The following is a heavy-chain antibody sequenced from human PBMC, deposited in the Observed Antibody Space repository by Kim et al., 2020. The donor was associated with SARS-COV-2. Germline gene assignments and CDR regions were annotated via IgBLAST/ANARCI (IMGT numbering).Heavy chain of an antibody. CDR3: ARYITMVRGDLGY. Sequence: YADSVKGRFTISRDNSKNTLYLQRNSLRAEDTAVYYCARYITMVRGDLGYWGQGTLVTVSS. D-gene: IGHD3-10*01. V-gene: IGHV3-33*01. J-gene: IGHJ4*02.